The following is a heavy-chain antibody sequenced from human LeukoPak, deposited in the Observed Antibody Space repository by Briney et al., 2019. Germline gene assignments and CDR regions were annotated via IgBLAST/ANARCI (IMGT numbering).Heavy chain of an antibody. Sequence: GGSLRLSCAASGFTFSSYGMHWVRQAPGKGLERVAFIRYDGSNKYYADSAKGRFTISRDNSKNTLYLQMNSLRAEDTAVYYCAKDLRDIVVVVAANHDAFDIWGQGTMVTVSS. CDR1: GFTFSSYG. CDR3: AKDLRDIVVVVAANHDAFDI. CDR2: IRYDGSNK. V-gene: IGHV3-30*02. D-gene: IGHD2-15*01. J-gene: IGHJ3*02.